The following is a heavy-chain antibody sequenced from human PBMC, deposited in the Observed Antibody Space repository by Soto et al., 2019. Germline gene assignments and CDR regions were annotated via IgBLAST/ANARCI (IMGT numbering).Heavy chain of an antibody. CDR3: VRETGAFED. D-gene: IGHD3-10*01. Sequence: QVQLVQSGIEVKKPGASLHVSCKASGYTFSDYQMHWVRQATGQGLEWMGVIKPNDGTTFYAKRFQGRVTMTRDTSTSTVYIDLSRLTFEDTAIYYCVRETGAFEDWGQGTLVTVSS. J-gene: IGHJ4*02. CDR2: IKPNDGTT. V-gene: IGHV1-46*01. CDR1: GYTFSDYQ.